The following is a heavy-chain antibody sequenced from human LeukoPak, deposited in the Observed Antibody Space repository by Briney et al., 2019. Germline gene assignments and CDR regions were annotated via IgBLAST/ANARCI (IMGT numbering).Heavy chain of an antibody. J-gene: IGHJ5*02. CDR1: GFTFSSHS. CDR2: ISTSSSYI. Sequence: NPGGSLRLSCAASGFTFSSHSMNWVRQAPGKGLEWVSSISTSSSYIYYADSVKGRFTISRDNAKNSLYLQMNSLRAEDMAVYYCAREVLLWFGELSPWGQGTLVTVSS. CDR3: AREVLLWFGELSP. V-gene: IGHV3-21*01. D-gene: IGHD3-10*01.